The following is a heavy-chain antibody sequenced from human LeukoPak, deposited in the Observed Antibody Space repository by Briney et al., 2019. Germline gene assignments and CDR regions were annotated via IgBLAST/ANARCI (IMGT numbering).Heavy chain of an antibody. D-gene: IGHD5-12*01. V-gene: IGHV3-73*01. CDR2: IRSIANDYAT. CDR1: GFTFSSYA. J-gene: IGHJ4*02. Sequence: GGSLRLSCVASGFTFSSYAMSWVRQASGKGLEWVGRIRSIANDYATAYAASVKGRFTISRDDSKNTAYLQMNSLKTEDTAVYYCTRVGPTTADYWGQGSLVTVSS. CDR3: TRVGPTTADY.